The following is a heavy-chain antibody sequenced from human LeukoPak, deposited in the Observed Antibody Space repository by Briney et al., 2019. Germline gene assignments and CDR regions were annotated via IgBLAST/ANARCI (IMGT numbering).Heavy chain of an antibody. CDR3: AELGITMIGGV. V-gene: IGHV3-30*04. J-gene: IGHJ6*04. CDR2: ISYDGSNK. D-gene: IGHD3-10*02. CDR1: GFTFNNYA. Sequence: GGSLRLSCAASGFTFNNYAMHWVRQAPGKGLEWVAVISYDGSNKYYADSVKGRFTISRDNAKNSLYLQMNSLRAEDTAVYYCAELGITMIGGVWGKGTTVTISS.